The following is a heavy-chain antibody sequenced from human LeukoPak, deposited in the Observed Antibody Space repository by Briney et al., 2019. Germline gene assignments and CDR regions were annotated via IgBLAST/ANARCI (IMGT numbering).Heavy chain of an antibody. Sequence: GASVTVSFKASGYSLTSYGISWVRQAPGQGLEWMGWISAYNGNTNYAQKFQGRVTMTTDTSTSTAYMELRSLRSDDTAVYYCARDHRLGVMVAYGMDVWGQGTTVTVSS. J-gene: IGHJ6*02. D-gene: IGHD2-15*01. CDR3: ARDHRLGVMVAYGMDV. CDR1: GYSLTSYG. V-gene: IGHV1-18*01. CDR2: ISAYNGNT.